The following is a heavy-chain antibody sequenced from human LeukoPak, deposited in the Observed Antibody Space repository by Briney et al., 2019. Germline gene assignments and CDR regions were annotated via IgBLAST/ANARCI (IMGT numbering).Heavy chain of an antibody. Sequence: GASVKVSCKASGYTFTSYYMHWVRQAPGQGLEWMGIINPSGGSTSYAQKFQGRVTMTRDTSTSTVYMELSSLRSEDTAVYYCARARRDGSYRSWFDPWGQGTLVTVSS. CDR2: INPSGGST. D-gene: IGHD1-26*01. J-gene: IGHJ5*02. V-gene: IGHV1-46*01. CDR3: ARARRDGSYRSWFDP. CDR1: GYTFTSYY.